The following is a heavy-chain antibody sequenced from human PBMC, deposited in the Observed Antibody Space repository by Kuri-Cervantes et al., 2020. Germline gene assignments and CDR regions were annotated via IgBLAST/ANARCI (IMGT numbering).Heavy chain of an antibody. D-gene: IGHD4-11*01. CDR1: GGSISSYY. V-gene: IGHV4-4*07. Sequence: GSLRLSCTVSGGSISSYYWSWIRQPAGKGLEWIGRIYTSGSTNYNPSLKSRVTISVDTSKNQFSLKLSSVTAADTAVYYCASHYKGSYWGQGTLVTVSS. CDR2: IYTSGST. CDR3: ASHYKGSY. J-gene: IGHJ4*02.